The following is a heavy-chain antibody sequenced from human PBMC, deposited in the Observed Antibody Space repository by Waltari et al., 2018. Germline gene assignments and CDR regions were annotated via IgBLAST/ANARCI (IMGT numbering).Heavy chain of an antibody. CDR1: GGSISRYY. J-gene: IGHJ2*01. V-gene: IGHV4-4*07. CDR2: IYTSGST. D-gene: IGHD3-10*01. Sequence: QVQLQESGPGLVKPSETLSLTCTVSGGSISRYYWSWIRQPAGKGLEWIGRIYTSGSTNYNPSLKSRVTMSVDTSKNQFSLKLSSVTAADTAVYYCARDSRLLLWFGELSSYRWYFDLWGRGTLVTVSS. CDR3: ARDSRLLLWFGELSSYRWYFDL.